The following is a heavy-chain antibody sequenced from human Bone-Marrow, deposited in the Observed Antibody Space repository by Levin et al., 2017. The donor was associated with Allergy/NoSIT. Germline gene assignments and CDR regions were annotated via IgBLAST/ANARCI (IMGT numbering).Heavy chain of an antibody. CDR1: GFSFSNYN. D-gene: IGHD1-1*01. CDR2: ISGSSSYI. CDR3: ARQGADTTTIRGAFAY. Sequence: TGGSLRLSCAASGFSFSNYNMNWVRQVPGQGLEWLSSISGSSSYIYYADSVKGRFTISRNHAKSSLYLQMNSLRVEDTGVYYCARQGADTTTIRGAFAYWGQGISVTVSS. V-gene: IGHV3-21*06. J-gene: IGHJ4*02.